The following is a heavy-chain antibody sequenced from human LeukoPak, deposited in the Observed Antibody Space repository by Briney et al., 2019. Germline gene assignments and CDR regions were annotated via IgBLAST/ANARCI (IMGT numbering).Heavy chain of an antibody. J-gene: IGHJ4*02. V-gene: IGHV5-51*01. CDR2: IYPGDSDT. CDR1: GYSFTSYW. CDR3: ARPSGALTGGAWSFDY. D-gene: IGHD7-27*01. Sequence: GESLKISCKGSGYSFTSYWIGWVRQMPGKGLEWMGIIYPGDSDTRYSPSFQGQVTIAADKSISTAYLQWGSLKASDPAMYYCARPSGALTGGAWSFDYWGQETLVTVSS.